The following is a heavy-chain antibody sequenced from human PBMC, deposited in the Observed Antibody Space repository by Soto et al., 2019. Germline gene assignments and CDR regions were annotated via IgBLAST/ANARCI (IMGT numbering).Heavy chain of an antibody. Sequence: GGSLRLSCAASGFTFDDYAMHWVRQAPGKGLEWVSGISWNSGSIGYADSVKGRFTISRDNAKNSLYLQMNSLRAEDTALYYCAKVDGKRYYYYYMDVWGKGTTVTVSS. J-gene: IGHJ6*03. CDR1: GFTFDDYA. CDR2: ISWNSGSI. V-gene: IGHV3-9*01. D-gene: IGHD3-9*01. CDR3: AKVDGKRYYYYYMDV.